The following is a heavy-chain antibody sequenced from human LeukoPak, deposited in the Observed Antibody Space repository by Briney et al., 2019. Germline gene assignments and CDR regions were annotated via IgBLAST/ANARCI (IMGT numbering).Heavy chain of an antibody. D-gene: IGHD6-19*01. CDR2: IWYDGSNK. CDR3: ARRGVGGTNYFDY. Sequence: GGSLRLSCAASGFTFRSYGMHWVRQAPGKGLEWVAIIWYDGSNKYYADSVKGRFTISRDNSKNTLYLQMNSLRDEDTAVYYCARRGVGGTNYFDYWGQGTLVTVSS. CDR1: GFTFRSYG. V-gene: IGHV3-33*01. J-gene: IGHJ4*02.